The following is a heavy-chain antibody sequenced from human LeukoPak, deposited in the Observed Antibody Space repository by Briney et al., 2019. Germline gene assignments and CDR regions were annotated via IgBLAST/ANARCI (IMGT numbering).Heavy chain of an antibody. CDR1: GFTVSSNY. CDR2: IYSGGST. Sequence: AGGSLRLSCAASGFTVSSNYMSWVRQAPGKGLEWVSVIYSGGSTYYADSVKGRFTISRDNSKNTLYLQMNSLRAEDTAVYYCAREMRGPYYYGMDVWGQGTTVTVSS. CDR3: AREMRGPYYYGMDV. V-gene: IGHV3-66*01. J-gene: IGHJ6*02.